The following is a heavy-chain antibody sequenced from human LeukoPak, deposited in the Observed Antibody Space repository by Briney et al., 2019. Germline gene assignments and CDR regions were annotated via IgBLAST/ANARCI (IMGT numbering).Heavy chain of an antibody. CDR2: IIPIFGTA. Sequence: SVKVSCKASGGTFSSYAISWVRQAPGQGLEWMGGIIPIFGTASYAQKFQGRVTMTRDMSTSTVYMELSSLRSEDTAVYYCARDGTYCSSTSCYPLYYFDYWGQGTLVTVSS. J-gene: IGHJ4*02. CDR3: ARDGTYCSSTSCYPLYYFDY. V-gene: IGHV1-69*05. CDR1: GGTFSSYA. D-gene: IGHD2-2*01.